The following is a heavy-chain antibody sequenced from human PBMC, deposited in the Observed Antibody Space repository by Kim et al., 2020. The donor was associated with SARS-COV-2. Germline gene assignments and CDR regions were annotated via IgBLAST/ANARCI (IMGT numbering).Heavy chain of an antibody. CDR3: AREPFGEQWLVGDGMDV. CDR2: ISSSSSYI. Sequence: GGSLRLSCAASGFTFSSYSMNWVRQAPGKGLEWVSSISSSSSYIYYADSVKGRFTISRDNAKNSLYLQMNSLRAEDTAVYYCAREPFGEQWLVGDGMDVWGQGTTVTVSS. CDR1: GFTFSSYS. V-gene: IGHV3-21*01. D-gene: IGHD6-19*01. J-gene: IGHJ6*02.